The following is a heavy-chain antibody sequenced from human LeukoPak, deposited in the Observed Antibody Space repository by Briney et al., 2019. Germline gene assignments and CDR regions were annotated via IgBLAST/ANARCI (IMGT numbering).Heavy chain of an antibody. V-gene: IGHV4-30-4*01. J-gene: IGHJ6*02. CDR2: IYYSGST. CDR3: ARDSPDTAMDNYYYYYGMDV. Sequence: PSETLSLTCTVSGGSISSGDYYWSWIRQPPGKGLEWIGYIYYSGSTYYNPSLKSRVTISVDTSKNQFSLKLSSVTAADTAVYYCARDSPDTAMDNYYYYYGMDVWGQGTTVTVSS. D-gene: IGHD5-18*01. CDR1: GGSISSGDYY.